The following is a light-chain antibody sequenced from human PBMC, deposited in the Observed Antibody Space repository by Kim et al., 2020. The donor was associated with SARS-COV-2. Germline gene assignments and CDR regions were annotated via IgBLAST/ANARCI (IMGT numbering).Light chain of an antibody. CDR1: SLRNYY. Sequence: SSELTQDPAVSVALGQTVTITCQGDSLRNYYASWYQQKPGQAPLIVIYGKNNRPSGIPDQFSGSTSGNTASLTITGAQAEDEADYYCNSRDSTTNHLVFG. CDR3: NSRDSTTNHLV. CDR2: GKN. V-gene: IGLV3-19*01. J-gene: IGLJ2*01.